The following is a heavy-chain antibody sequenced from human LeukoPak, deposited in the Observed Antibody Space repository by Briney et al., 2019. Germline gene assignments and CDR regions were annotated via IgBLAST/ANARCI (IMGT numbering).Heavy chain of an antibody. J-gene: IGHJ4*02. V-gene: IGHV3-7*01. Sequence: GGSLRLSCAASGFTFSSYWMSWVRQAPGKGLEWVANIKQDGSEKYYVDSVKGRFTISRDNAMNSLYLQMNSLRAEDTAVYYCARVRISRGSYGFFDYWGQGTLVTVSS. CDR3: ARVRISRGSYGFFDY. CDR2: IKQDGSEK. CDR1: GFTFSSYW. D-gene: IGHD1-26*01.